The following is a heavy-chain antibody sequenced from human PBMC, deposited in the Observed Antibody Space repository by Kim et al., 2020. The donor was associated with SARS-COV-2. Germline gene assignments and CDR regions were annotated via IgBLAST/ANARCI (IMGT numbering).Heavy chain of an antibody. CDR2: ISWNSGSI. CDR3: AKDGVYDSSGYYVYFDY. V-gene: IGHV3-9*01. J-gene: IGHJ4*01. Sequence: GGSLRLSCAASGFTFDDYVMHWVRQAPGKGLEWVSGISWNSGSIGYADSVKGRFTISRDNAKNSLYLQMNSLRAEDTALYYCAKDGVYDSSGYYVYFDY. CDR1: GFTFDDYV. D-gene: IGHD3-22*01.